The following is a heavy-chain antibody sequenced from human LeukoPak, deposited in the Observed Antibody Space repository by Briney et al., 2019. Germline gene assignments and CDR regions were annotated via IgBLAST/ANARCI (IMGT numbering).Heavy chain of an antibody. CDR3: ARAPNDYFDY. Sequence: GGSLRLSCAASGFTFSSYGMNWVRQAPGKGLEWVSSISSSSSYIYYADSVKGRFTISRDNAKNSLYLQMNSLRAEDTAVYYCARAPNDYFDYWGQGTPVTVSS. V-gene: IGHV3-21*01. CDR1: GFTFSSYG. J-gene: IGHJ4*02. CDR2: ISSSSSYI. D-gene: IGHD1-1*01.